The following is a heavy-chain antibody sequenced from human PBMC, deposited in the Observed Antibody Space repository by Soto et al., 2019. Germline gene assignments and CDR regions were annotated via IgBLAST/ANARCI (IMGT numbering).Heavy chain of an antibody. CDR2: ISAYNGDT. Sequence: QVQLVQSGAEVKKPGASVKVSCKASGYSFTNYDINWVRQAPGQGLEWMGWISAYNGDTNYAQKLQGRVTMTTDTPKSTADMELRSPRSDDTAVYYCARSGPPGPVVAVGHTPFDPWGQGTLVTVSA. J-gene: IGHJ5*02. CDR1: GYSFTNYD. V-gene: IGHV1-18*01. D-gene: IGHD2-15*01. CDR3: ARSGPPGPVVAVGHTPFDP.